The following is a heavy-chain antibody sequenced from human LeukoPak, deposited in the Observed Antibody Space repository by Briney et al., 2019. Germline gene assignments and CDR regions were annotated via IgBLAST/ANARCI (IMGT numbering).Heavy chain of an antibody. Sequence: SETLSLTCTVSGGSISSYYWSWIRQPPGKGLEWIGYIYYSGSTNCNPSLKSRVTISVDTSKNQFSLKLSSVTAADTAVYYCARENSSGHDYWGQGTLVTVSS. CDR3: ARENSSGHDY. D-gene: IGHD6-19*01. J-gene: IGHJ4*02. CDR1: GGSISSYY. CDR2: IYYSGST. V-gene: IGHV4-59*01.